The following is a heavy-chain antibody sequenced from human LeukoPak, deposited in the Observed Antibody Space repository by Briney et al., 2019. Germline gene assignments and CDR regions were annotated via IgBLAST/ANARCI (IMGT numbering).Heavy chain of an antibody. J-gene: IGHJ6*03. CDR2: ISGSGGST. D-gene: IGHD3-16*01. CDR1: GFAFSSYA. Sequence: GVSLRLSCAASGFAFSSYAMSRVRQAPGKGLEWVSAISGSGGSTYYADSVKGRFTISRDNSKNTLYLQMNSLRAEDTAVYYCAKGGGPDGGFSYYYYCMDVWGKGTTVTISS. CDR3: AKGGGPDGGFSYYYYCMDV. V-gene: IGHV3-23*01.